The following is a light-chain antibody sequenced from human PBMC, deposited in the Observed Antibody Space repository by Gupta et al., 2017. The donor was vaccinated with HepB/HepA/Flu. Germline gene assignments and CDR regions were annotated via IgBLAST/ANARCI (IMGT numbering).Light chain of an antibody. Sequence: QLTHSPSSLSASVGDRVTITCRASQTMSNFLHWYQQKPGKAPKLLIYAASSLQSGVPSRFRGSGSGTDFTLTINSLQPEDFATYYCQQSYSTPLTFGGGTKVEIK. CDR3: QQSYSTPLT. CDR2: AAS. V-gene: IGKV1-39*01. CDR1: QTMSNF. J-gene: IGKJ4*01.